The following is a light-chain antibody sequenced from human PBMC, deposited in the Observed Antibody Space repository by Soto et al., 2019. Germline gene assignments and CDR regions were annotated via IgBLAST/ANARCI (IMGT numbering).Light chain of an antibody. CDR3: QQSYSTPPT. V-gene: IGKV1-39*01. CDR1: QSISSY. J-gene: IGKJ2*01. Sequence: IQMTESAFSLCASVGDRVTITCRASQSISSYFNWYQQKPGKAPKLLIYAASNLQSGVPSRFSGSGSGTDFTLTINSLQHEDFATYYCQQSYSTPPTFGQGTRVDIK. CDR2: AAS.